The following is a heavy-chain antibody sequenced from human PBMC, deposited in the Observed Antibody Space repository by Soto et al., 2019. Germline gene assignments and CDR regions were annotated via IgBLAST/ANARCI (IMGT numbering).Heavy chain of an antibody. CDR1: GFSLSTSGVG. CDR3: AHIKYGSGSYYFDY. Sequence: QITLKESGPTLVKPTQTLTLTCTFSGFSLSTSGVGVGWIRQPPGKALEWLALIYWDDDKRYSPSLKSRLTIXKXTXXNQVVLTMTNMDPVDTATYYCAHIKYGSGSYYFDYWGQGTLVTVSS. V-gene: IGHV2-5*02. D-gene: IGHD3-10*01. J-gene: IGHJ4*02. CDR2: IYWDDDK.